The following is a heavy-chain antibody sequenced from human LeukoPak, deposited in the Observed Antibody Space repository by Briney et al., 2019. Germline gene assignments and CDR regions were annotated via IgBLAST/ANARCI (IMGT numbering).Heavy chain of an antibody. J-gene: IGHJ4*02. Sequence: GESLRVSCAASGFAFSSYAMSWVRQAPGKRLEWVSAISGSGGSTYYADSVKGRFTISRDNSKNTLYLQMNSLRAEDTAVYYCAKGRPITMVRGVLFDYWGQGTLVTVSS. D-gene: IGHD3-10*01. CDR2: ISGSGGST. V-gene: IGHV3-23*01. CDR1: GFAFSSYA. CDR3: AKGRPITMVRGVLFDY.